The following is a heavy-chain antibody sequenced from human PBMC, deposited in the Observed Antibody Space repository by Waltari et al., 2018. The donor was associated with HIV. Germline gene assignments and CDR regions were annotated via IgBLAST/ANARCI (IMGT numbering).Heavy chain of an antibody. CDR2: MNPNSGNT. CDR1: GYTFANYD. D-gene: IGHD6-19*01. V-gene: IGHV1-8*02. CDR3: TRGLGYSSFPFDH. Sequence: QIQVVQSGAELKKAGASVKVSCKTSGYTFANYDIHWVRQAAGQGLEWMGWMNPNSGNTGYTQKFQGRVSITRNTSTTTAYMELSSLTSDDTALYYCTRGLGYSSFPFDHWGQGTQVTVSS. J-gene: IGHJ4*02.